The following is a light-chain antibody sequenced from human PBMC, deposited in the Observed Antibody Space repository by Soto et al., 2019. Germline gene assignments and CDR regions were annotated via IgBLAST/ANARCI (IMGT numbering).Light chain of an antibody. CDR3: QQYENRPLT. V-gene: IGKV1-33*01. J-gene: IGKJ4*01. Sequence: DIQLTPSPSSLSASVGDRVSITCQASQDIRSDLLWFQQKPGEAPKLLIFDASNLKTGVPSRFSGSGSGTQFTFTISGLQAEDVATYFCQQYENRPLTFGGGTKVVI. CDR1: QDIRSD. CDR2: DAS.